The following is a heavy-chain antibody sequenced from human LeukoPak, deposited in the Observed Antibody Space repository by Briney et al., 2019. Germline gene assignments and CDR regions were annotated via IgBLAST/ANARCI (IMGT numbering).Heavy chain of an antibody. CDR2: ISAYNGNT. J-gene: IGHJ4*02. V-gene: IGHV1-18*01. Sequence: ASVKVSCKASGYIFTSYAMNWVRQTPGQGLEWMGWISAYNGNTNYAQKLQGRVTMTTDTSTSTAYMELRSLRSDDTAVYYCARQGSSGGNHDYWGQGTLVTVSS. D-gene: IGHD4-23*01. CDR3: ARQGSSGGNHDY. CDR1: GYIFTSYA.